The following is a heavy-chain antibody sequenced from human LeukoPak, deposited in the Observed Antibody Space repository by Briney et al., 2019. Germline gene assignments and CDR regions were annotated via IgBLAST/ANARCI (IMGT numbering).Heavy chain of an antibody. CDR1: GGTFSSYA. Sequence: GASVKVSCKASGGTFSSYAISWVRQAPGQGLEWMGRIIPILGIANYAQKFQGRVTMTRDTSTSTVYMELSSLRSEDTAVYYCARGLGIAVAGLYFDYWGQGTLVTVSS. D-gene: IGHD6-19*01. J-gene: IGHJ4*02. V-gene: IGHV1-69*04. CDR2: IIPILGIA. CDR3: ARGLGIAVAGLYFDY.